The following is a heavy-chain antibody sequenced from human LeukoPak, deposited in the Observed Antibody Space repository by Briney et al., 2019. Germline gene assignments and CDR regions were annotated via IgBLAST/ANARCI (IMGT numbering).Heavy chain of an antibody. J-gene: IGHJ4*02. Sequence: QPGGSLRLSCAASGFTFSSYAMNWVRQAPGKGLEWVSYISSSSGTMYYADSVKGRFTISRDTANNSLFLQMSTLRAEDTAIYYCAREMTGYHSSAIDHWGQGTLVTVSS. CDR2: ISSSSGTM. CDR3: AREMTGYHSSAIDH. V-gene: IGHV3-48*01. D-gene: IGHD3-9*01. CDR1: GFTFSSYA.